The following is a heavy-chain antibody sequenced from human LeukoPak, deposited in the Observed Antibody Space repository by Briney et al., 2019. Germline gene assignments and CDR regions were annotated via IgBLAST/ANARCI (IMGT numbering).Heavy chain of an antibody. D-gene: IGHD3-3*01. CDR3: ARARAIFGVVIGNAFDI. V-gene: IGHV4-4*07. CDR2: IYTSGST. CDR1: GGSISSYY. Sequence: TTSETLSLTCTVSGGSISSYYWSWIRQPAGKGLEWIGRIYTSGSTNYNPSLKSRVTMSVDTSKNQFSLKLSSVTAADTAVYYCARARAIFGVVIGNAFDIWGQGTMVTVSS. J-gene: IGHJ3*02.